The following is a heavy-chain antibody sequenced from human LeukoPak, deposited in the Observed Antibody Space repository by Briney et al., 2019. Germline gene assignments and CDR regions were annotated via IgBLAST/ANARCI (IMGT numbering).Heavy chain of an antibody. CDR3: AKSQDPGEAFDI. Sequence: GGSLRVSCAASGFTVSSNYMSWVRQAPGKGVEWVSAISGSGGSTYYADSVKGRFTISRDNSKNTLYLQMKSLRAEDTAVYYCAKSQDPGEAFDIWGQGTMVTVSS. V-gene: IGHV3-23*01. CDR2: ISGSGGST. J-gene: IGHJ3*02. D-gene: IGHD3-10*01. CDR1: GFTVSSNY.